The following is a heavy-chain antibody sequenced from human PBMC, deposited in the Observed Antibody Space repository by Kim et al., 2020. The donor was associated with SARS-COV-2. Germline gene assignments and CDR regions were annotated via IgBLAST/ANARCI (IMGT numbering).Heavy chain of an antibody. CDR3: AGFPYYYDSSGYYSDAFDI. CDR2: ISSSSSTI. Sequence: GGSLRLSCAASGFTFSSYSMNWVRQAPGKGLEWVSYISSSSSTIYYADSVKGRFTISRDNAKNSLYLQMNSLRDEDTAVYYCAGFPYYYDSSGYYSDAFDIWGQGTMVTVSS. D-gene: IGHD3-22*01. CDR1: GFTFSSYS. J-gene: IGHJ3*02. V-gene: IGHV3-48*02.